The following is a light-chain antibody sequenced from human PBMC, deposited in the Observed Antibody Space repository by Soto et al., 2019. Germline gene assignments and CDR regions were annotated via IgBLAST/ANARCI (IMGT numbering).Light chain of an antibody. CDR1: SSDVGAYNY. J-gene: IGLJ2*01. Sequence: QSALTQPRSVSGSPGQSVTLSCTGTSSDVGAYNYVSWYQQHPGKAPKLMIYDVTKRPSGVPDRFSGSKSVNTASLTISGLQAEDEADYYCQSYDSSLSGSVFGGGTKLTVL. V-gene: IGLV2-11*01. CDR3: QSYDSSLSGSV. CDR2: DVT.